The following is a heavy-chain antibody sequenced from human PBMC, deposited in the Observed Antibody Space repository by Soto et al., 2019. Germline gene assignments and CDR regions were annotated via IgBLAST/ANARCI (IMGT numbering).Heavy chain of an antibody. CDR1: GFTFSSYA. J-gene: IGHJ4*02. CDR2: TSYDGSKK. Sequence: QVQLVESGGGVVQPGRSLRLSCAASGFTFSSYAMHWVRQAPGKGLEWVALTSYDGSKKYYADSVKGRFTISSDNSKNTLYLQMNSLRAEDTAVDYCARATGGYDSTFDYCGQGTLVTVSA. CDR3: ARATGGYDSTFDY. D-gene: IGHD5-12*01. V-gene: IGHV3-30-3*01.